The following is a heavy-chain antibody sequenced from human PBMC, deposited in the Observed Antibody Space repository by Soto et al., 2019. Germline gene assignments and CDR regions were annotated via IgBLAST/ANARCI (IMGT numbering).Heavy chain of an antibody. CDR3: ARGARLPYYYFWSGYYREGGPDYYYYYMDV. CDR1: GYTFTSYA. Sequence: ASVKVSCKASGYTFTSYAMHWVRQAPGQRLEWMGWINAGNGNTKYSQKFQGRVTITRDTSASTAYMELSSLRSEDTAVYYCARGARLPYYYFWSGYYREGGPDYYYYYMDVWGKGTTVTVSS. J-gene: IGHJ6*03. D-gene: IGHD3-3*01. CDR2: INAGNGNT. V-gene: IGHV1-3*01.